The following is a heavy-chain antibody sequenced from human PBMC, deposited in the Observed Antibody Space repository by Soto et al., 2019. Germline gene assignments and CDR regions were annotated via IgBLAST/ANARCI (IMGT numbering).Heavy chain of an antibody. CDR1: GFTFSSYS. CDR3: ARDLDHSDAFDI. Sequence: GGSLRLSCAASGFTFSSYSMNWVRQTPGKGLEWVSSVSRTSTYIYYADSVRGRFTISRDNAKNSLYLQMNGLRAEDTAVYYCARDLDHSDAFDIWGQGTMVTVS. CDR2: VSRTSTYI. D-gene: IGHD1-1*01. J-gene: IGHJ3*02. V-gene: IGHV3-21*01.